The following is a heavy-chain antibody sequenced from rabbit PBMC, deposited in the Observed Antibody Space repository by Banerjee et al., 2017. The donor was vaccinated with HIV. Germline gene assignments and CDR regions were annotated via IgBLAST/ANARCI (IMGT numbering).Heavy chain of an antibody. Sequence: QSLEESGGGLVQPEGSLTLTCTASGFSFSSSYYMCWVRQAPGKGLEWIACIYAGSSGSAYYASWAKGRFTGSKTSSTTVTLEMTSLTVADTATYFCARVSETSGWGEDLWGPGTLVTVS. CDR2: IYAGSSGSA. D-gene: IGHD4-1*01. V-gene: IGHV1S40*01. CDR3: ARVSETSGWGEDL. CDR1: GFSFSSSYY. J-gene: IGHJ4*01.